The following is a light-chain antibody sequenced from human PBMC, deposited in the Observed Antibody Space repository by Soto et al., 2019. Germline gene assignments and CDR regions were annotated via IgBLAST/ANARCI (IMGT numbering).Light chain of an antibody. CDR3: QQRSNWPT. J-gene: IGKJ2*01. Sequence: EIVLTQSPGTLSFSPGERATLSCGASQSVSSYLAWYQQKPGQAPRLLIYDASNRATGIPARFSGSGSGTDFTLTISSLEPEDFTVYYCQQRSNWPTVGQGTKLEIK. V-gene: IGKV3-11*01. CDR1: QSVSSY. CDR2: DAS.